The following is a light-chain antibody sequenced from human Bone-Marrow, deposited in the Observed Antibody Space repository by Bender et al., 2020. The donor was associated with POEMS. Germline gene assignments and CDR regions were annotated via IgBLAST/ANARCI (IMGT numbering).Light chain of an antibody. J-gene: IGLJ2*01. CDR1: YNDIGRYDS. CDR2: EVN. V-gene: IGLV2-8*01. Sequence: QSVLTQPPSASGSPGQSVTLSCTGTYNDIGRYDSVSWFQQHPGRAPKLIISEVNERPSGVPDRFSGSKSGNTASLTVSGLQPEDEAVYFCSSLTGLHNLLFGGGTSLTV. CDR3: SSLTGLHNLL.